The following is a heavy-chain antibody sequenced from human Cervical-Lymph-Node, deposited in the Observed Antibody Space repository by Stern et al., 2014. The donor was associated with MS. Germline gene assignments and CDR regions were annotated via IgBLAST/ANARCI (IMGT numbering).Heavy chain of an antibody. CDR2: IDYTGTT. J-gene: IGHJ4*02. CDR3: ARHPNRFYYDSSGDYLRDGFAF. D-gene: IGHD3-22*01. Sequence: QVPLGQSGPGLVKPSETLSLTCIVSGGSISSNRYYWGWIRQPPGKALEWIGHIDYTGTTRTGPSVKSRFTISLDTCKNNFSLKLSSLAAADTAIYYCARHPNRFYYDSSGDYLRDGFAFWGQGTLVTVSS. CDR1: GGSISSNRYY. V-gene: IGHV4-39*01.